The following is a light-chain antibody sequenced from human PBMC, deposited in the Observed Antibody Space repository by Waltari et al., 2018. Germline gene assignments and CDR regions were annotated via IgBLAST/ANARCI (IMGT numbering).Light chain of an antibody. V-gene: IGKV4-1*01. Sequence: DIVMTQSPDSLSLSLGERATINCTSSHDLLYSSTNKHYLAWYQQKAGQPPKLLIYWASTRESGVPDRFSGSGSGTDFTLTITGLQAEDVAVYYCQQYYFSPPTFGPGTKVDFK. J-gene: IGKJ3*01. CDR2: WAS. CDR3: QQYYFSPPT. CDR1: HDLLYSSTNKHY.